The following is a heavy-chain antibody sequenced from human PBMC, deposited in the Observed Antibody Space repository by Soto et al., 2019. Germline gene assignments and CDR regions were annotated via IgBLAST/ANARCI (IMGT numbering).Heavy chain of an antibody. V-gene: IGHV3-23*01. D-gene: IGHD3-10*01. CDR1: GLTFGSRA. CDR2: ITDTGGDA. CDR3: ARGSTDSYPGSRIFDF. J-gene: IGHJ4*02. Sequence: GGSLRLSCVASGLTFGSRAMTWVRQAPGEGLQWVSTITDTGGDAKYADSVRGRFVISRDNSKKTLYLQMTSLTAEDSAMYYCARGSTDSYPGSRIFDFWGRGTLVTVS.